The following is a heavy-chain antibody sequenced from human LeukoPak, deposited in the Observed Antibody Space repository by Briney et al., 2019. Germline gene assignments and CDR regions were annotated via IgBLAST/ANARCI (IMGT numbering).Heavy chain of an antibody. CDR3: AVWYTSSWSFDY. CDR2: ISYDGSNK. D-gene: IGHD6-13*01. Sequence: GGTLRLSCAASGFTFSSCGFHWVRQAPGKGLECGALISYDGSNKYYTESVKGRFPISRDISKNTLYLQMTNLRAEDTAVYYCAVWYTSSWSFDYWGQGTLVTVSS. V-gene: IGHV3-30*03. CDR1: GFTFSSCG. J-gene: IGHJ4*02.